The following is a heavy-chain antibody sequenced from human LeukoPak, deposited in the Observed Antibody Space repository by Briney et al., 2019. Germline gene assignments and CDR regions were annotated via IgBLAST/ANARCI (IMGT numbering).Heavy chain of an antibody. Sequence: SETLSLTCTVSGGSISSYYWSWIRQSPGKGLEWIGYIYYSGSTNYNPSLKSRVTISVDTSKTQFSLKVRSVTAADTAVYYCARLGTVTNRFSYGMDVWGQGTTVTVSS. V-gene: IGHV4-59*08. J-gene: IGHJ6*02. CDR3: ARLGTVTNRFSYGMDV. D-gene: IGHD4-17*01. CDR2: IYYSGST. CDR1: GGSISSYY.